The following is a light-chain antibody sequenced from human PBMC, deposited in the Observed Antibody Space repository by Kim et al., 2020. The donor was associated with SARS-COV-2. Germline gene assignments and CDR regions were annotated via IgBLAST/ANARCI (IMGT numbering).Light chain of an antibody. J-gene: IGLJ2*01. CDR1: SLRSSY. CDR2: GKN. CDR3: NSRDSNDNVV. V-gene: IGLV3-19*01. Sequence: VAWGQKVRSTCQADSLRSSYATWYQQKPGQAPILVIYGKNNRPSGIPDRFSGSSSGNTASLTITGTQAGDEADYYCNSRDSNDNVVFGGGTQLTVL.